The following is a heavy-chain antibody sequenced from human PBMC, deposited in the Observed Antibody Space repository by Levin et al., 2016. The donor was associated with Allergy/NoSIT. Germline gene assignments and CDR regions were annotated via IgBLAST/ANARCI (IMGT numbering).Heavy chain of an antibody. J-gene: IGHJ6*02. V-gene: IGHV4-38-2*01. D-gene: IGHD3-3*01. CDR3: ARVVPNTMGGMDV. CDR2: IYHSGST. CDR1: GYSISSGYY. Sequence: SETLSLTCAVSGYSISSGYYWGWIRQPPGKGLEWIGSIYHSGSTYYNPSLKSRVTISVDTSKNQFSLKLSSVTAADTAVYYCARVVPNTMGGMDVWGQGTTVTVSS.